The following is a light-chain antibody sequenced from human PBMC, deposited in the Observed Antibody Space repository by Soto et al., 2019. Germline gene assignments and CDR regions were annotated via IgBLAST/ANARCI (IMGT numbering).Light chain of an antibody. J-gene: IGKJ5*01. CDR1: QSVTSN. V-gene: IGKV3-20*01. CDR3: QQYGSSPIT. Sequence: ILITQSPSTLSLSPGYSFTLSCRASQSVTSNLAWYKQKPGQAPRLLIYGASSRATGIPDRFSGSGSGTEFTLTISRLEPEDFEVYYCQQYGSSPITFGQGTRLEIK. CDR2: GAS.